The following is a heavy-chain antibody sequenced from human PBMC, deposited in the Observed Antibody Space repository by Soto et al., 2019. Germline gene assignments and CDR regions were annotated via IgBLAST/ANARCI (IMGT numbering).Heavy chain of an antibody. CDR3: VRRRDFSYYLDY. Sequence: SETLSLTCTVSGGSIRSSSYYWGWFRQPPGKGLEWIGSIYYSGSTYYNPSLKSRVTISVDTSNNQFSLKLSSVTAADTAVYYCVRRRDFSYYLDYWGQGTLVTVS. J-gene: IGHJ4*02. CDR1: GGSIRSSSYY. D-gene: IGHD3-10*01. V-gene: IGHV4-39*01. CDR2: IYYSGST.